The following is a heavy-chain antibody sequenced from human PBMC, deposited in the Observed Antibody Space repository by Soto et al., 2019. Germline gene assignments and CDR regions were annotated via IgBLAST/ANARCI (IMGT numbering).Heavy chain of an antibody. CDR2: ISNDVRNI. CDR3: VKESLGGMAPVFMPGPA. Sequence: VQLVESGGGVVQPGKSLRLSCAASGLTFSTYGFHWVRQAPGKGLEWVAVISNDVRNIHYAESVKGRFTICRDNSKNKLSLQMNSLSPNDQAVYYCVKESLGGMAPVFMPGPAWGQGTLVTVSS. V-gene: IGHV3-30*18. J-gene: IGHJ5*02. D-gene: IGHD2-2*01. CDR1: GLTFSTYG.